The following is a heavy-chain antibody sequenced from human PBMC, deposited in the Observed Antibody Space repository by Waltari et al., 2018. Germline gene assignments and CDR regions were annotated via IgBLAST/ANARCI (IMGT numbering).Heavy chain of an antibody. V-gene: IGHV3-30-3*01. CDR2: VSYNGDKK. CDR1: GLIFSAYN. J-gene: IGHJ6*02. CDR3: ARVHYYYYSGMDV. Sequence: QVQLVESGGGVVQPGGSLRLSCTASGLIFSAYNMHWVRQTPGKGWEWVANVSYNGDKKYYAYSVKGRFTISRDNPRNTLYLQMSSLRAEDTAVYYCARVHYYYYSGMDVWGQGTTVTVSS.